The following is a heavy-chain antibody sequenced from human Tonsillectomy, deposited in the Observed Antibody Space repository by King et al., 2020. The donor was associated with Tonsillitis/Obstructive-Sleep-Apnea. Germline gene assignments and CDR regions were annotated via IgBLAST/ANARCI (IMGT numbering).Heavy chain of an antibody. CDR3: ARDEWPQGFDP. J-gene: IGHJ5*02. CDR1: GGSFSGYY. CDR2: INHSGST. V-gene: IGHV4-34*01. D-gene: IGHD3-3*01. Sequence: VQLQQWGAGLLKPSETLSLTCAVYGGSFSGYYWNWIRQPPGKGLEWIGAINHSGSTNYNPSLKIRVTMSVDTSKNQFSLKVNSVTAADTAVYYCARDEWPQGFDPWGQGTLVTVSS.